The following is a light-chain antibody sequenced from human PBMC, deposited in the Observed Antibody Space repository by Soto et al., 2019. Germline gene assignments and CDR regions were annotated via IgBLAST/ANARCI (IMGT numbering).Light chain of an antibody. J-gene: IGKJ1*01. V-gene: IGKV4-1*01. Sequence: DIVMTQSPDSLAVSLGESSSINCNSSQSVLYSSNSKNYLAWYQQKPGQPPKLLVYWACTRESGVPDRFSGSGSGTDFTLTISSLQAEDVAVYYCQQYYRPWTFGQGTKVEIK. CDR1: QSVLYSSNSKNY. CDR2: WAC. CDR3: QQYYRPWT.